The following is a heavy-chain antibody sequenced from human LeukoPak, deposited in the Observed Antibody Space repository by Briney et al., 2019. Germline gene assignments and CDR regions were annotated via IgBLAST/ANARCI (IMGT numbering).Heavy chain of an antibody. CDR1: GFTFSSYA. CDR3: ARDSTVATYYGVDV. J-gene: IGHJ6*02. CDR2: ISGSGGST. Sequence: GGSLRLSCAASGFTFSSYAMSWVRQAPGKGLEWVSAISGSGGSTYYADSVKGWFTISRDNSKNTLYLQMNSLRADDTAVYYCARDSTVATYYGVDVWGQGTTVTVSS. V-gene: IGHV3-23*01. D-gene: IGHD6-19*01.